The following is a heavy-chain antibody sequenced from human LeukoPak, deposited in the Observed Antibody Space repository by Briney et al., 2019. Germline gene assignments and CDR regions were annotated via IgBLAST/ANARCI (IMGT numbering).Heavy chain of an antibody. J-gene: IGHJ4*02. CDR2: IWYDGSNK. D-gene: IGHD2-15*01. CDR3: ARDAGYCSGGSCYPGQFDY. V-gene: IGHV3-33*01. CDR1: GFTFSSYD. Sequence: QPGRSLRLSCAASGFTFSSYDMHWVRQAPGKGLEWVAVIWYDGSNKYYADSVKGRFTISRDNSKNTLYLQMNSLRAEDTAVYYCARDAGYCSGGSCYPGQFDYWGQATLVTVSS.